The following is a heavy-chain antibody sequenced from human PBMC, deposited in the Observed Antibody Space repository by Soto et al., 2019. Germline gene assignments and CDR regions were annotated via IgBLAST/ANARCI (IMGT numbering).Heavy chain of an antibody. V-gene: IGHV3-48*04. CDR1: GFIFSSYD. Sequence: EVQLVESGGGLVQPGGSLRLSCAASGFIFSSYDMNWVRQAPGKGLEWVSYISSGSGNILYADSVKGRFTISRDNAKNSLYLQMNNLRAEDTAVYYCARTYGTGSLNWFDPWGQGTLVTVSS. CDR3: ARTYGTGSLNWFDP. J-gene: IGHJ5*02. CDR2: ISSGSGNI. D-gene: IGHD3-10*01.